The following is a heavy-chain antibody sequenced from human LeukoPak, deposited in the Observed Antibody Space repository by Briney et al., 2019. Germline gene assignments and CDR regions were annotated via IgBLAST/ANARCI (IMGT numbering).Heavy chain of an antibody. J-gene: IGHJ4*02. CDR1: GFTFSDYY. CDR2: ISSSGSTI. CDR3: ARDPENYYGSGSYDY. D-gene: IGHD3-10*01. Sequence: GGSLRLSCAASGFTFSDYYMSWIRQAPGKGQEWVSYISSSGSTIYYADSVKGRFTISRDNAKNSLYLQMNSLRAEDTAVYYCARDPENYYGSGSYDYWGQGTLVTVSS. V-gene: IGHV3-11*01.